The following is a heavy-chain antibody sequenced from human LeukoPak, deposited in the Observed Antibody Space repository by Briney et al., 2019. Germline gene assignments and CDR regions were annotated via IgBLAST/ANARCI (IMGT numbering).Heavy chain of an antibody. V-gene: IGHV1-18*01. CDR1: GYTFTSYG. D-gene: IGHD6-25*01. J-gene: IGHJ5*02. CDR3: ARVLIAAADYNWFDP. CDR2: ISAYNGNT. Sequence: ASVKVSCKASGYTFTSYGISWVRQAPGQGLEWMGWISAYNGNTNYAQKLQGRVTMTTDTSTSTAYMELRSLRSDDTAVYYCARVLIAAADYNWFDPWGQGTLVTVSS.